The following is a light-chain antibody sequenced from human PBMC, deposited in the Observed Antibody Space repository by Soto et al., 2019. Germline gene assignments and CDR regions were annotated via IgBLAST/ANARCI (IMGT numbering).Light chain of an antibody. V-gene: IGKV1-5*01. CDR1: QSISYW. CDR2: DAS. CDR3: QQYNRYPWT. Sequence: DIQMTQSPSTLSASVGDRVTITCRASQSISYWLAWYQQKPGKAPNLLIYDASSLESGVPSRFSGSGSGTEFTLTISSLQPDDFATYYCQQYNRYPWTVGQGTKVDIK. J-gene: IGKJ1*01.